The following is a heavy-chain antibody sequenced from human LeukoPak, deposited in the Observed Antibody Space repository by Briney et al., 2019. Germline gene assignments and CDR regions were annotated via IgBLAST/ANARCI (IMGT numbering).Heavy chain of an antibody. V-gene: IGHV1-2*04. D-gene: IGHD6-19*01. Sequence: ASVKVSCKPSVYTFTGYYMHWVRPAPRQGLEWMGWINPNSGGTNYAQKFQGWVTMTRDTSISTAYMELSRLRSDDTAVYYCARGYSSGWYDRIFDYWGQGSLVTVSS. CDR2: INPNSGGT. J-gene: IGHJ4*02. CDR1: VYTFTGYY. CDR3: ARGYSSGWYDRIFDY.